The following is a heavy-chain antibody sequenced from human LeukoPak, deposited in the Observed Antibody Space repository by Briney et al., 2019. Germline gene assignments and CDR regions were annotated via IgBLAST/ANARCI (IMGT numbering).Heavy chain of an antibody. CDR1: GGSISGYY. V-gene: IGHV4-59*05. Sequence: PSETLSLTCTVSGGSISGYYWSWIRQPPGKGLEWIGSIYYSGITYYNPSLKSRVTISVETSNNQFSLKLSSVTAADTAMYYCARLLIYCSSTSCHFDYWGQGTLVTVSS. J-gene: IGHJ4*02. CDR2: IYYSGIT. CDR3: ARLLIYCSSTSCHFDY. D-gene: IGHD2-2*01.